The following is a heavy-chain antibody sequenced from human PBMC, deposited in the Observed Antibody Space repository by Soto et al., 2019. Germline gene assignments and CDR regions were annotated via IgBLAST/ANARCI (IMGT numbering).Heavy chain of an antibody. CDR1: GGTFSSYA. D-gene: IGHD2-21*02. CDR2: IIPIFGTA. CDR3: ARDYCGGDCTGEAFDI. V-gene: IGHV1-69*13. J-gene: IGHJ3*02. Sequence: GASVKVSCKASGGTFSSYAISWVRQAPGQGLEWMGGIIPIFGTANYAQKFQGRVTITADESTSTAYMELSSLRSEDTAVYYCARDYCGGDCTGEAFDIWGQGTMVTVSS.